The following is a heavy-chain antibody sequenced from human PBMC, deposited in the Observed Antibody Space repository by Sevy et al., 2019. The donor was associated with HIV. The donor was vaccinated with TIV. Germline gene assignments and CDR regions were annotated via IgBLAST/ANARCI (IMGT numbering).Heavy chain of an antibody. V-gene: IGHV3-21*01. J-gene: IGHJ4*02. D-gene: IGHD3-22*01. CDR2: ISSSSSYI. CDR1: GFTFSIYT. CDR3: ARVGIDSTGYPFDY. Sequence: GGSLRLSCAASGFTFSIYTMNWVRQAPGKGLEWVSSISSSSSYIYYTDSVKGRFTISRDNAKNSLYLQMNSLRAEDTDVYYCARVGIDSTGYPFDYWGQGTLVTVSS.